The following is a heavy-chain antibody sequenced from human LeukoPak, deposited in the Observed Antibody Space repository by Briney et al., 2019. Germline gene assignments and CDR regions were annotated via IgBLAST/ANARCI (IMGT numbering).Heavy chain of an antibody. Sequence: ASVKVSCKASGGTFSSYAISWVRQAPGQGLEWMGGIIPIFGTANYAQKFQDRLTITADKSTSTAYMELSSLRSEDTAVYYCARATLRCSGGSCYEMDVWGKGTTVTVSS. CDR3: ARATLRCSGGSCYEMDV. J-gene: IGHJ6*04. CDR1: GGTFSSYA. V-gene: IGHV1-69*06. D-gene: IGHD2-15*01. CDR2: IIPIFGTA.